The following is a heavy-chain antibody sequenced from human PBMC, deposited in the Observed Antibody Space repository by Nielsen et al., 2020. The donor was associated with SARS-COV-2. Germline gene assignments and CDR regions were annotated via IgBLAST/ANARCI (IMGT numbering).Heavy chain of an antibody. Sequence: ASVKVSCKTSGYTFANNDIHWVRQASGQGLEWMGWMNPNIGKAGYAQRFQGRLTMTSDTSTSTAYMELSSLRSEDTAVYYCARPTFLPVARGSNSFDACDMWGQGTMVTVSS. D-gene: IGHD2/OR15-2a*01. CDR3: ARPTFLPVARGSNSFDACDM. CDR1: GYTFANND. CDR2: MNPNIGKA. J-gene: IGHJ3*02. V-gene: IGHV1-8*01.